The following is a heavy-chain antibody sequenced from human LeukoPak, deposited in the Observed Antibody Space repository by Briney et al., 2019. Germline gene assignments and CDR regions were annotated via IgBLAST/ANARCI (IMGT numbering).Heavy chain of an antibody. D-gene: IGHD6-13*01. CDR2: ISGSGGST. CDR1: GFTFDNYR. CDR3: AREAPTRDSSSPFDY. Sequence: GGSLRLSCAASGFTFDNYRMSWVRQAPGKGLEWVSAISGSGGSTYYADSVKGRLTISRDNSKNTLYLQVNSLRVEDTAVYYCAREAPTRDSSSPFDYWGQGTLVTVSS. J-gene: IGHJ4*02. V-gene: IGHV3-23*01.